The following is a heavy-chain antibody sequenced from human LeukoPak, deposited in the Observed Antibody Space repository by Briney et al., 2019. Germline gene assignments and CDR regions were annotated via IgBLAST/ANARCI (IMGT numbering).Heavy chain of an antibody. D-gene: IGHD3-22*01. CDR1: GFTLDDYA. Sequence: GRSLRLSCAASGFTLDDYAIHWVRQAPGKGLEWDSGISWNGDNIAYADSVKGRFTISRDNAKNSLYLQMNSLRAEDTALYYCAKNYFPYYYDSSFNYYFYGMDVWGQGTTVTVSS. J-gene: IGHJ6*02. V-gene: IGHV3-9*01. CDR2: ISWNGDNI. CDR3: AKNYFPYYYDSSFNYYFYGMDV.